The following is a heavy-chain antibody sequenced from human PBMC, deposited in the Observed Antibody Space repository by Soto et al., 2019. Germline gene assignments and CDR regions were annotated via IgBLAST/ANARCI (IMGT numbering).Heavy chain of an antibody. J-gene: IGHJ6*02. CDR1: GFTFSSYG. CDR3: ATYCSGGSCYSGYYYYGMDV. D-gene: IGHD2-15*01. Sequence: QVQLVESGGGVVQPGRSLRLSCAASGFTFSSYGMHWVRQAPGKGLEWVAVIWYDGSNKYYADSVKGRFTISRDNSKNTLYLQMNSLRAEDTALYYCATYCSGGSCYSGYYYYGMDVWGQGTTVTVSS. V-gene: IGHV3-33*01. CDR2: IWYDGSNK.